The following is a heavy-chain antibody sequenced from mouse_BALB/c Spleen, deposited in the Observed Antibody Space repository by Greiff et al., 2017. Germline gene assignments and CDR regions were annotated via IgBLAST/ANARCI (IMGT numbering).Heavy chain of an antibody. V-gene: IGHV1-14*01. CDR3: ARSGDGYLYAMDY. J-gene: IGHJ4*01. D-gene: IGHD2-3*01. CDR1: GYTFTSYV. CDR2: INPYNDGT. Sequence: VQLKQSGPELVKPGASVKMSCKASGYTFTSYVMHWVKQKPGQGLEWIGYINPYNDGTKYNEKFKGKATLTSDKSSSTAYMELSSLTSEDSAVYYCARSGDGYLYAMDYWGQGTSVTVSS.